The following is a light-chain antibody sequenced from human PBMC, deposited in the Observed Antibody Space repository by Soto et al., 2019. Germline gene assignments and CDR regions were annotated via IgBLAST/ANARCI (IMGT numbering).Light chain of an antibody. CDR2: LNSDGSH. V-gene: IGLV4-69*01. J-gene: IGLJ1*01. CDR3: QTWGTDIPV. CDR1: SGHSSYA. Sequence: QPVLTQSPSVSASLGASVKLTCTLSSGHSSYAIAWHQQQPERGPRFLLKLNSDGSHNKGDGIPDRFSGSSSGAERFLTISSLQSEDEDEYYCQTWGTDIPVFGTGTKVTVL.